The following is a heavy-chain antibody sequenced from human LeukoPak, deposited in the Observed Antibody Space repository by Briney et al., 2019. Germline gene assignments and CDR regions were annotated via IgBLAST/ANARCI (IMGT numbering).Heavy chain of an antibody. CDR3: ARGRGRIAAAGPWDFWAYENYYYYGMDV. CDR2: ISYDGSNK. V-gene: IGHV3-30*04. D-gene: IGHD6-13*01. CDR1: GFTFSSYA. J-gene: IGHJ6*02. Sequence: GGSLRLSCAASGFTFSSYAMHWVRQAPGKGLEWVAVISYDGSNKYYADSVKGRFTISRDNSKNMLYLQMNSLRAEDTAVYYCARGRGRIAAAGPWDFWAYENYYYYGMDVWGQGTTVTVSS.